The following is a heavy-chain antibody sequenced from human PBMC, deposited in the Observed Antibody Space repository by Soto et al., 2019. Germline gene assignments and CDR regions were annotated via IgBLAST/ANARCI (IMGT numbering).Heavy chain of an antibody. V-gene: IGHV3-30*18. J-gene: IGHJ5*02. CDR2: ISYDGSNK. Sequence: QVQLVESGGGVVQPGRSLRLSCAASGFTFSSYGMHWVRQAPGKGLEWVAVISYDGSNKYYADSVKGRFTISRDNSKNTLYLQMNSLRAEDTAVYYCAKEVTISSTPWGQGTLVTVSS. CDR3: AKEVTISSTP. D-gene: IGHD3-3*01. CDR1: GFTFSSYG.